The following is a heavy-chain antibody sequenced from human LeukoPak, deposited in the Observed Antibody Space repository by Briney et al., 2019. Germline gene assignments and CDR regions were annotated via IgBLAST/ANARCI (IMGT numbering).Heavy chain of an antibody. CDR1: GFTFSSYS. V-gene: IGHV3-21*01. Sequence: GGSLRLSCAASGFTFSSYSMNWVRQAPGKGLDWVSSISSNSIYIYYADSVKGRFTISRDNARNSLYLQMNSLRAEETAVYYCARGLISQYYYGSGSYAVRDYYYYYMDVWGKGTTVTISS. CDR3: ARGLISQYYYGSGSYAVRDYYYYYMDV. CDR2: ISSNSIYI. D-gene: IGHD3-10*01. J-gene: IGHJ6*03.